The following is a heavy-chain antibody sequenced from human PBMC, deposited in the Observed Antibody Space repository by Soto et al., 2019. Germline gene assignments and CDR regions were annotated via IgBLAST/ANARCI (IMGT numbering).Heavy chain of an antibody. CDR2: IYYSGNT. J-gene: IGHJ4*02. D-gene: IGHD2-15*01. CDR3: ARHPPCSAFDY. CDR1: GGSISSYY. Sequence: QVQLQESGPGLVKPSETLSLTCTVSGGSISSYYWSWIRRPPGKGLEWIGYIYYSGNTNYNPSLQSRPTLSVDTSQTQFSLKLSSLTAAATAVYYCARHPPCSAFDYWGQGTLVTVSS. V-gene: IGHV4-59*08.